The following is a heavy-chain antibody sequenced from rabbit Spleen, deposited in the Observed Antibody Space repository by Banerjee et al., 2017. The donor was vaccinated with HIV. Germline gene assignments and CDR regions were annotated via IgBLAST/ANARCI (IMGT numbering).Heavy chain of an antibody. CDR1: GFSFSNKAV. J-gene: IGHJ4*01. D-gene: IGHD2-1*01. CDR3: ARDLGYADYSEKGYFNL. CDR2: INAVTGKA. Sequence: QEQLVESGGGLVKPEGSLKLSCTASGFSFSNKAVMCWVRQAPGKGLEWIASINAVTGKAVYASWAKGRFTFSKTSSTTVTLQMTSLTASDTATYFCARDLGYADYSEKGYFNLWGPGTLVTVS. V-gene: IGHV1S45*01.